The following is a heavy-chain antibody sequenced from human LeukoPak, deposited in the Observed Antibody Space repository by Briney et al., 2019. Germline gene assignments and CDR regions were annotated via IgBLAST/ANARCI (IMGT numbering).Heavy chain of an antibody. CDR2: INPSGGST. J-gene: IGHJ6*02. CDR1: GYTFTSYY. Sequence: GASVKVSCKASGYTFTSYYMHWVRQAPGQGLEWMGIINPSGGSTSYAQKFQGRVTMTRDTSTSTVYMELSSLRSEDTAVYYCARAFFDRGSSWSRFQVYYYYGMDVWGQGTTVTVSS. CDR3: ARAFFDRGSSWSRFQVYYYYGMDV. D-gene: IGHD6-13*01. V-gene: IGHV1-46*01.